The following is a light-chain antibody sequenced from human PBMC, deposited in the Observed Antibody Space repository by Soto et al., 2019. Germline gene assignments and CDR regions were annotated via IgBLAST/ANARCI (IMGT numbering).Light chain of an antibody. CDR1: QSLSSSY. V-gene: IGKV3-20*01. CDR3: QQYGTLIT. J-gene: IGKJ5*01. CDR2: GSF. Sequence: EIVMTQFPATLSVSAGERATLSCRASQSLSSSYLAWYQQKPGQAPRLLIYGSFSRATGIPDRFSGSGSGTDFTLTITRLEPEDFAVYFCQQYGTLITFGQGTRLEI.